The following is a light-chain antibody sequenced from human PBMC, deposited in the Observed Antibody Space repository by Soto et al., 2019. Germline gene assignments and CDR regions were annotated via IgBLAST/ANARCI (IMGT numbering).Light chain of an antibody. CDR1: QGISTY. Sequence: DIQLTQSPSFLSASVGDRVTITCRASQGISTYLAWYQQKSGKAPKLLIYAASTLLSGVPSRLSGSGSGTAFTLTITSLQPEDFATDYCQQLNTYRTFGHGTTVEI. V-gene: IGKV1-9*01. CDR3: QQLNTYRT. J-gene: IGKJ1*01. CDR2: AAS.